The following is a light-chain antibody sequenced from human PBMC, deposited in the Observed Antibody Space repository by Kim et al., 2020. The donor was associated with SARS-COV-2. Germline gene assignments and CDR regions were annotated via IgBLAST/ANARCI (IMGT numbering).Light chain of an antibody. J-gene: IGKJ2*01. CDR2: AAS. Sequence: SASIGDRVTISCRASQSITTYLNLSQQKPGTAPRVLIYAASSLQSGVPSRFNGSGSGTDFTLTISSLQPEDFATYYCQQSYSTPYTFGQGTKLEI. V-gene: IGKV1-39*01. CDR3: QQSYSTPYT. CDR1: QSITTY.